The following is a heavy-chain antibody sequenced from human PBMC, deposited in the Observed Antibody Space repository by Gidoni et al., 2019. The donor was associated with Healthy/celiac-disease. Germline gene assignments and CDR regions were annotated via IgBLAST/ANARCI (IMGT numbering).Heavy chain of an antibody. CDR1: GLPFSSYA. D-gene: IGHD3-10*01. CDR3: AKGVGFGRGGGN. CDR2: ISGSGGST. V-gene: IGHV3-23*01. J-gene: IGHJ4*02. Sequence: EVQLLESGGGLVQPGGSLILSCAASGLPFSSYAMSWVRQAPGKGLEWVSAISGSGGSTYYADSVKGRFTISRDNSKNTLYLQMNSLRAEDTAVYYCAKGVGFGRGGGNWGQGTLVTVSS.